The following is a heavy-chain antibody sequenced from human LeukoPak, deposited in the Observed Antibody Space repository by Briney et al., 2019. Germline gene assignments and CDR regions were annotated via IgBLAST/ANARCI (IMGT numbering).Heavy chain of an antibody. CDR1: GYTFTSYD. CDR2: MNPNSGNK. J-gene: IGHJ6*03. Sequence: GASVTVSCKASGYTFTSYDINWVRQATGQGLEWMGWMNPNSGNKGYAQKFQGRVTMTRNTSISTAYMELSSLRSEDTAVYYCARAVRGVIIKNYYYYYMDVWGKGTTVTVSS. V-gene: IGHV1-8*01. CDR3: ARAVRGVIIKNYYYYYMDV. D-gene: IGHD3-10*01.